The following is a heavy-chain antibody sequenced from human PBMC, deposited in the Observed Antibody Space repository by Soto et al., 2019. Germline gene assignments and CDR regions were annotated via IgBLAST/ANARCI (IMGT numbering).Heavy chain of an antibody. CDR1: GGSISSYY. CDR2: IYYSGST. V-gene: IGHV4-59*08. CDR3: ARHDRGYYDFWSGYFENWFDP. Sequence: SETLSLTCTVSGGSISSYYWSWIRQPPGKGLEWIGYIYYSGSTNYNPSLKSRVTISVDTSKNQFSLKLSSVTAADTAVYYCARHDRGYYDFWSGYFENWFDPWGQGTLVTV. J-gene: IGHJ5*02. D-gene: IGHD3-3*01.